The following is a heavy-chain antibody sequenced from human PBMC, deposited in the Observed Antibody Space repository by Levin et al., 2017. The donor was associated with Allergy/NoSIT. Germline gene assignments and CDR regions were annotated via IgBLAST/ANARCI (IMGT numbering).Heavy chain of an antibody. D-gene: IGHD3-3*01. J-gene: IGHJ4*02. CDR2: ISGSGGST. Sequence: GGSLRLSCAASGFTFSSYAMSWVRQAPGKGLEWVSAISGSGGSTYYADSVKGRFTISRDNSKNTLYLQMNSLRAEDTAVYYCAKDRVTGPLWSGYYRFDYWGQGTLVTVSS. CDR3: AKDRVTGPLWSGYYRFDY. V-gene: IGHV3-23*01. CDR1: GFTFSSYA.